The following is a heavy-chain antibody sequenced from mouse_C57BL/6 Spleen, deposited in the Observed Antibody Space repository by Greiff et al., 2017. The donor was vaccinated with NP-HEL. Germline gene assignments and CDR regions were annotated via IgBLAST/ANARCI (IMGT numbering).Heavy chain of an antibody. CDR1: GFTFSDYY. CDR3: AREDYGHWYFDV. Sequence: EVNVVESEGGLVQPGRSMKLSCTASGFTFSDYYMAWVRQVPEKGLEWVANINYDGSSTYYLDSLKSRFIISRDNAKNILYLQMSSLKSEDTATYYCAREDYGHWYFDVWGTGTTVTVSS. J-gene: IGHJ1*03. V-gene: IGHV5-16*01. CDR2: INYDGSST. D-gene: IGHD1-1*01.